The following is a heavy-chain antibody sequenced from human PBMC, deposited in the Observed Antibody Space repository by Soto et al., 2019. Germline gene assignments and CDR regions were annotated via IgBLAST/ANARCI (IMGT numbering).Heavy chain of an antibody. Sequence: EVQLLESGGGLVQPGGSLRLSCGASGFTFSSYAMNWVRQAPGKGPEWVSTISGSGGNTYYADSVKGRFTISRDNSKNTLYLQRNSLGAEDTAIYYCAKDRVVAATQSFDYWGQGTLVTVSS. V-gene: IGHV3-23*01. D-gene: IGHD2-15*01. CDR2: ISGSGGNT. CDR1: GFTFSSYA. J-gene: IGHJ4*02. CDR3: AKDRVVAATQSFDY.